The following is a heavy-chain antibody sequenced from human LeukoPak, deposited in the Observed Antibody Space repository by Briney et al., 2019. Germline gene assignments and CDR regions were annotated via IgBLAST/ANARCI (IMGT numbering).Heavy chain of an antibody. D-gene: IGHD3-22*01. Sequence: PSETLSLTCGVSGGSISGTNWWSWVRQPPGKGLEWIGEINHSGSTNYNPSLKSRVTISVDTSKNQFSLKLSSVTAADTAVYYCARQDYYDSSGYKYYFDYWGQGTLVTVSS. CDR2: INHSGST. J-gene: IGHJ4*02. CDR3: ARQDYYDSSGYKYYFDY. CDR1: GGSISGTNW. V-gene: IGHV4-4*02.